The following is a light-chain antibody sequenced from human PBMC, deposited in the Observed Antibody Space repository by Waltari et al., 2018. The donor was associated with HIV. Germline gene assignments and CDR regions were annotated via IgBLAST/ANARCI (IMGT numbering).Light chain of an antibody. J-gene: IGKJ3*01. CDR1: QSISSN. CDR2: GAS. CDR3: QQYNNWPPFT. Sequence: EIVMTQSPATLSVSPGERVTLSCRASQSISSNLAWYQQKPGQAPRLLIYGASTRATGIPARFSGSGSGTEFTLTINSLQSEDFAVYYCQQYNNWPPFTFGPGTKVDIK. V-gene: IGKV3-15*01.